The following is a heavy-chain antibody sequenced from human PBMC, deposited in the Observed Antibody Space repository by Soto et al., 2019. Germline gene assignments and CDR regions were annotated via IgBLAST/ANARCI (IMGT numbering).Heavy chain of an antibody. CDR1: GFSFRSYW. J-gene: IGHJ4*02. CDR2: IKPDGSEK. V-gene: IGHV3-7*01. Sequence: EVQLVESGGGSVQPGGSLRLSCVASGFSFRSYWMAWVRQAPGKGLEWVANIKPDGSEKYHVDSVEGRFTISRDNAKDSLYLHLNSLRAEDAAVYYCVRDSKVYQEEGGDYWGRGTLVSVSS. CDR3: VRDSKVYQEEGGDY. D-gene: IGHD6-6*01.